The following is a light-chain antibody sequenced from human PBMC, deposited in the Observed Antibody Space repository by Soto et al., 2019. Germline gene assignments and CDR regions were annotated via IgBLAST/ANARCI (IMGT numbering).Light chain of an antibody. CDR1: SSDIGGYNY. J-gene: IGLJ1*01. CDR2: AVT. Sequence: QSALAQPASVSGSPGQSITISCTGTSSDIGGYNYVSWYQQDSGKAPKHIIYAVTDRPSGVSSRFSGSKSGNTAFLTFSGLQAEDEADYYCTSYTRSSTYVFGTGTKVTVL. V-gene: IGLV2-14*01. CDR3: TSYTRSSTYV.